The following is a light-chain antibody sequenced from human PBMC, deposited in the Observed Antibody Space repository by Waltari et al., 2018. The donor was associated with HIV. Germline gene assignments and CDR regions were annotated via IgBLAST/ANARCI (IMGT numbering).Light chain of an antibody. Sequence: EVVLTQSPATLSLSPGERATLSCRASQSVGRYLAWYQQKLGQSPRLLIYDASNRATGIPPRFSGSGSGTDFTLTISSLEAEDFAVYYCQQRSNLPLTFGGGTKVEIK. CDR3: QQRSNLPLT. V-gene: IGKV3-11*01. J-gene: IGKJ4*01. CDR2: DAS. CDR1: QSVGRY.